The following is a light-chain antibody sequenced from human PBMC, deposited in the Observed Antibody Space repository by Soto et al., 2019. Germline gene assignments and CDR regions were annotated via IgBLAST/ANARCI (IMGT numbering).Light chain of an antibody. J-gene: IGLJ1*01. V-gene: IGLV2-14*01. CDR2: EVS. CDR1: SSDVGGYNY. Sequence: QSVLTQPASVSGSPGQSITISCTGTSSDVGGYNYVSWYQQHPGKAPKLKIYEVSIRPSGVSNRFSGSKSGNTASLTISGLQAEDEADYYCSSYTSSSTYVFGTGTKLTVL. CDR3: SSYTSSSTYV.